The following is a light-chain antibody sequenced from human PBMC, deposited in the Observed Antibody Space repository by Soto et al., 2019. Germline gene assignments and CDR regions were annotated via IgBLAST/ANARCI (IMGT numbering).Light chain of an antibody. V-gene: IGKV1-39*01. CDR2: GAS. CDR3: QQSYSSPQS. CDR1: QSINRF. Sequence: DIQMTQSPSSLSASVGDRVSITCRAGQSINRFLNWYQQKPGKAPKLLIYGASSLQSGVPSRFSGSGSGTDFTLDISSLQPEDFATYYCQQSYSSPQSCGQGTKVETK. J-gene: IGKJ1*01.